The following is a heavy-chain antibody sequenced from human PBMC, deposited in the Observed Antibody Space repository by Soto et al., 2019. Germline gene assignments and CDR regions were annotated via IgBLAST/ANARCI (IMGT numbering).Heavy chain of an antibody. Sequence: EASVKVSCKASGYTFTSYDINWVRQATGQGRGWMGWMNPNSGNTGYAQKFQGRVTMTRKTSISTAYMELSSLRSEDTAVYYCSRRGRRVQLWPPFDPWGQGTLVTVSS. D-gene: IGHD5-18*01. CDR3: SRRGRRVQLWPPFDP. CDR1: GYTFTSYD. V-gene: IGHV1-8*01. CDR2: MNPNSGNT. J-gene: IGHJ5*02.